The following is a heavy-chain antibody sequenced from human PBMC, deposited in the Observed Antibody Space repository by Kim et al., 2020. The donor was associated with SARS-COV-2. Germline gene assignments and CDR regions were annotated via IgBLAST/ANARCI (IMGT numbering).Heavy chain of an antibody. CDR3: ARGSIGGNYFDY. Sequence: GGSLRLSCAASGFTVSSYYMSWVRQAPGKGLEWVSVIYSGGSTYYADSVKGRFTISRDNSKNPLYLQLNSLRAEDTAVYYCARGSIGGNYFDYWGPGTLVTVSP. D-gene: IGHD3-16*01. CDR2: IYSGGST. J-gene: IGHJ4*02. CDR1: GFTVSSYY. V-gene: IGHV3-53*01.